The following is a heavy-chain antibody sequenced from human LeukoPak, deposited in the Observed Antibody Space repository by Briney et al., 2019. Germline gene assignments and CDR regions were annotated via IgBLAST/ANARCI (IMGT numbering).Heavy chain of an antibody. Sequence: GGSLRLSCAASGFTFSSYSMNWVRQAPGKGLEWVSSISSSSSYIYYADSVKGRFTISRDNAKNSLYLQMNSLRAEDTAVYYCARDLSLVYATNWLDPWGQGTLVTVSS. D-gene: IGHD2-8*01. V-gene: IGHV3-21*01. CDR1: GFTFSSYS. J-gene: IGHJ5*02. CDR2: ISSSSSYI. CDR3: ARDLSLVYATNWLDP.